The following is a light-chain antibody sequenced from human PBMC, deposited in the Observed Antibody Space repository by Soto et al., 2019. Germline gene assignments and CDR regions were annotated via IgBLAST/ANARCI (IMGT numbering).Light chain of an antibody. CDR1: QSISSY. CDR3: QQSYSTPS. CDR2: AAS. Sequence: DIQMTQSPSSLSASVGDRVTITCRASQSISSYLNWYQQKPGKAPKLLIYAASSLQSGVPSRFSGSGSGTDFTLTISSLQPEDFATYYCQQSYSTPSFGQGTRREI. J-gene: IGKJ5*01. V-gene: IGKV1-39*01.